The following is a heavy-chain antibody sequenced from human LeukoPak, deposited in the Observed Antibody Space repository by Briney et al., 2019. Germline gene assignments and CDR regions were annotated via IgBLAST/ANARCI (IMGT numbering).Heavy chain of an antibody. D-gene: IGHD3-16*01. V-gene: IGHV1-18*01. J-gene: IGHJ6*03. CDR1: GYTFTSYG. Sequence: ASVKVSCKASGYTFTSYGISWVRQAPGQGLEWMGWVSAYNGNTNYAQKLQGRVTMTTDTSTSTAYMELRSLRSDDTAVYYCARPIAGDYAMDVWGKGTTVTVSS. CDR2: VSAYNGNT. CDR3: ARPIAGDYAMDV.